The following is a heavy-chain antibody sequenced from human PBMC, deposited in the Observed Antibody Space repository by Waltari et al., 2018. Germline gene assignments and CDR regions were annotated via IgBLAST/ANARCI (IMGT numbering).Heavy chain of an antibody. J-gene: IGHJ4*02. CDR3: ARVYYYGSGSYFTD. Sequence: VQMVESVGGLVKHGGSLRVPCVASGSTFTDYYMSWVRRAPGKGLEWVSSISNSGSAKNYANSVKGRFTISRDNAKNSLSLHVDSLRAEDTAIYYCARVYYYGSGSYFTDWGQGTRVTVSS. CDR2: ISNSGSAK. D-gene: IGHD3-10*01. CDR1: GSTFTDYY. V-gene: IGHV3-11*01.